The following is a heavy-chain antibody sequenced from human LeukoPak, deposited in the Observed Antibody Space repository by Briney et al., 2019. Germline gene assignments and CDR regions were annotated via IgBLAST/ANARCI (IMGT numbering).Heavy chain of an antibody. Sequence: VASVKVSCXASGYTFTSYYMHWVRQAPGQGLEWMGIINPSGGSTSYAQKFQGRVTMTRDTSTSTVYMELSSLRSEDTAVYYCARDRYCSSTSCLYYFDYWGQGTLVTVSS. V-gene: IGHV1-46*01. CDR1: GYTFTSYY. J-gene: IGHJ4*02. D-gene: IGHD2-2*01. CDR3: ARDRYCSSTSCLYYFDY. CDR2: INPSGGST.